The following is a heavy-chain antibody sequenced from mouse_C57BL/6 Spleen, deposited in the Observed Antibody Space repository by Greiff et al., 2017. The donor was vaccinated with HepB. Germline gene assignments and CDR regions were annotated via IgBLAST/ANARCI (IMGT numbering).Heavy chain of an antibody. Sequence: QVQLQQPGAELVKPGASVKLSCKASGYTFTSYWMQWVKQRPGQGLEWIGEIDPSDSYTNSNQKFKGKATLTVDTSSSTAYMQLSSLTSEDSAVYYCARRDPFAYWGQGTLVTVSA. CDR2: IDPSDSYT. CDR1: GYTFTSYW. J-gene: IGHJ3*01. D-gene: IGHD3-3*01. V-gene: IGHV1-50*01. CDR3: ARRDPFAY.